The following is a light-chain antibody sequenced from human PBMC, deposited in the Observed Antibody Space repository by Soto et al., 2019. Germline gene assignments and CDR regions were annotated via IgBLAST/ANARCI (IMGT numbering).Light chain of an antibody. V-gene: IGKV3-15*01. Sequence: EIVMTQSPATLSVSPGERAILSCRASQSVFSNLAWYQQKPGQAPRLLIYATSTRATGIPARFSGSGSGTDFTLTIISLQSEDFAVYYCQQYNNWPPFTFGPGTKVDIK. CDR2: ATS. CDR1: QSVFSN. J-gene: IGKJ3*01. CDR3: QQYNNWPPFT.